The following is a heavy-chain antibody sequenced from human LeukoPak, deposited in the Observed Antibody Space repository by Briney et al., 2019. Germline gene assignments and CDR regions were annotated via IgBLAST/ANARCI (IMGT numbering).Heavy chain of an antibody. CDR3: ARGSSLINWFDP. V-gene: IGHV1-69*13. D-gene: IGHD6-19*01. CDR1: RGTFSSYA. Sequence: SVKVSCKASRGTFSSYAISWVQQAPGQGLEWMGGIIPIFGTANYAQKFQGRVTITADESTSTAYMELSSLRPEDTAVYYCARGSSLINWFDPWGQGTLVTVSS. CDR2: IIPIFGTA. J-gene: IGHJ5*02.